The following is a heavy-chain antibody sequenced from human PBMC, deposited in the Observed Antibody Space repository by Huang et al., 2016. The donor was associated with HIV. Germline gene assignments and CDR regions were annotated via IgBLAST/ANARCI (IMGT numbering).Heavy chain of an antibody. D-gene: IGHD3-22*01. CDR3: ARQRTTYYYDSSGYRGEFDQ. CDR1: GYTFTDYY. J-gene: IGHJ4*02. V-gene: IGHV1-2*01. CDR2: INPNSGGT. Sequence: QVHLVQSGAEVKQPGASVKVSCKASGYTFTDYYIHWLRQAPGQGLECMSWINPNSGGTNYAQKFQGRVTSTTDTSISTAYMDLIRLKSDDTAVYHCARQRTTYYYDSSGYRGEFDQWGQGTLVTVSS.